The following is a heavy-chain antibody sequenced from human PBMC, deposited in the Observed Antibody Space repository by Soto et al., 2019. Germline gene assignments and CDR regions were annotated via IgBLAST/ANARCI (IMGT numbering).Heavy chain of an antibody. D-gene: IGHD2-8*01. CDR3: PRRRRGVTCHWFVP. Sequence: QLQLQESGPGLVKPSETLSLTCTVSSGSISSTIYSWDWIRQPPGKGLEWIGSIFYSGSTYYNPSHKRRVNSPVDTSKNQCSLTLTSVTAADTAVYYCPRRRRGVTCHWFVPWGQGTLVTASS. CDR1: SGSISSTIYS. CDR2: IFYSGST. J-gene: IGHJ5*02. V-gene: IGHV4-39*01.